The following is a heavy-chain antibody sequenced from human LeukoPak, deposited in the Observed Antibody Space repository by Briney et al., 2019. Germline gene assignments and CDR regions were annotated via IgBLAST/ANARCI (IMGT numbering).Heavy chain of an antibody. CDR3: ARGPDIVVVPAAIPAYFDY. CDR1: GGSISSYY. Sequence: SETLSLTCTVSGGSISSYYWSWIRQPPGKGLEWIGYIYYSGSSNYNPSLKSRVTISVDTSKNQFSLKLSSVTAADTAVYYCARGPDIVVVPAAIPAYFDYWGQGTLVTVSS. J-gene: IGHJ4*02. CDR2: IYYSGSS. V-gene: IGHV4-59*01. D-gene: IGHD2-2*01.